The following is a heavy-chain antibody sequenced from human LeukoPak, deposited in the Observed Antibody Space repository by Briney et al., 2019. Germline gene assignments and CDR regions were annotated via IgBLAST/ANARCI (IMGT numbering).Heavy chain of an antibody. CDR3: AKRAAGIAVAVLFDY. J-gene: IGHJ4*02. CDR1: GFTFSDYY. Sequence: AGSLRLSCAASGFTFSDYYMSWVRQAPGKGLEWVSAISGSGGSTYYADSVKGRFTISRDNSKNTLYLQMNSLRAEDTAVYYCAKRAAGIAVAVLFDYWGQGTLVTVSS. V-gene: IGHV3-23*01. D-gene: IGHD6-19*01. CDR2: ISGSGGST.